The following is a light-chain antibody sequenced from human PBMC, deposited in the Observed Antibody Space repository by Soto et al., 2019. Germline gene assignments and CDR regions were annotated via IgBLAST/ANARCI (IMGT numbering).Light chain of an antibody. V-gene: IGKV1-39*01. Sequence: GDRFTIACGASESISSWLAWYQQKPGKAPKLLIYAASSLQSGVPSRFSGSGSGTDFTLTISSLQPEDFATYYCQQSYSTRWTFGQGTKVDIK. CDR1: ESISSW. CDR2: AAS. J-gene: IGKJ1*01. CDR3: QQSYSTRWT.